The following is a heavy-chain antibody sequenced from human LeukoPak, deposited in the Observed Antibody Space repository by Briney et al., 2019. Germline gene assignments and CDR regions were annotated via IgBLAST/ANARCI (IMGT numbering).Heavy chain of an antibody. V-gene: IGHV1-2*02. J-gene: IGHJ3*02. CDR1: GYTFTGYY. CDR2: INPNSGGT. D-gene: IGHD3-10*01. Sequence: ASVTVSCKASGYTFTGYYMHWVRQAPGQGLEWMGWINPNSGGTNYAQKFQGRVTMTRDTSISTAYMELSRLRSDDTAVYYCARVFGYLDAFDIWGQGTMVTVSS. CDR3: ARVFGYLDAFDI.